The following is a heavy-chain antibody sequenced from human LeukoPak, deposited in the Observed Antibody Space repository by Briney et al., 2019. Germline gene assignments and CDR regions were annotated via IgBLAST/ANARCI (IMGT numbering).Heavy chain of an antibody. D-gene: IGHD3-3*01. CDR3: TKVSGEWFPDDYYMDV. J-gene: IGHJ6*03. V-gene: IGHV3-49*04. Sequence: GGSLRLSCTASGFTFGDYAMSWGRQAPGKGLGLVGFIRSYNYGGTPAYAASEKGRFTISRDDPKSVAYLQMNNLKTESTGVYYCTKVSGEWFPDDYYMDVWGKGTTVTVSS. CDR2: IRSYNYGGTP. CDR1: GFTFGDYA.